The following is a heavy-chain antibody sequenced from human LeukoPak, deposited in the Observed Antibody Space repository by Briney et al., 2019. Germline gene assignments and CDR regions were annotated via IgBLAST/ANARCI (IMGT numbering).Heavy chain of an antibody. J-gene: IGHJ4*02. Sequence: PSETLSLTCTVSGGSISSGGYYWSWIRQHPGKGLEWIGYIYYSGSTYYNPSLKSRVTISVDTSKNQFSLKLSSVTAADTAVYYCARAEDSYGDLFDYRGQGTLVTVSS. V-gene: IGHV4-31*03. CDR3: ARAEDSYGDLFDY. CDR2: IYYSGST. CDR1: GGSISSGGYY. D-gene: IGHD5-18*01.